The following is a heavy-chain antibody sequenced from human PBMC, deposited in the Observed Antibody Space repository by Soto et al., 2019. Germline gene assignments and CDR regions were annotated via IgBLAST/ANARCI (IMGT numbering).Heavy chain of an antibody. CDR3: ASQLESTTYFDY. D-gene: IGHD1-1*01. CDR1: GGSISNSDYF. Sequence: SETLSLTCTVSGGSISNSDYFWAWMRQPPGKGLEWVGTISHTGSPRYNPSLKSRVTISVDTSKNQFSLRLPSVTAADKAVFYCASQLESTTYFDYWGRGTLVTVSS. CDR2: ISHTGSP. J-gene: IGHJ4*02. V-gene: IGHV4-39*01.